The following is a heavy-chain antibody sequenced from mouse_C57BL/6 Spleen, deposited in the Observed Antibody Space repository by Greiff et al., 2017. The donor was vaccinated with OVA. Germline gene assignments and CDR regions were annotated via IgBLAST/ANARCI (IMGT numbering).Heavy chain of an antibody. CDR3: ARNYYGYYYAMDY. CDR2: IYPGSGNT. J-gene: IGHJ4*01. D-gene: IGHD1-1*01. V-gene: IGHV1-76*01. Sequence: QVHVKQSGAELVRPGASVKLSCKASGYTFTDYYINWVKQRPGQGLEWIARIYPGSGNTYYNEKFKGKATLTAEKSSSTAYMQLSSLTSEDSAVYFCARNYYGYYYAMDYWGQGTSVTVSS. CDR1: GYTFTDYY.